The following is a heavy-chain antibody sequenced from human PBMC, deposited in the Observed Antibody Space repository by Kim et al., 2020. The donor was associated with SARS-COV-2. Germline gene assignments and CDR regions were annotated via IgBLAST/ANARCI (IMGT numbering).Heavy chain of an antibody. CDR2: INQDGSER. CDR3: ARHRRGAYFDY. CDR1: RFAFGGYW. Sequence: GGSLRLSCAASRFAFGGYWMTWVRQSPGKGLEWVASINQDGSERYYVDSVKGRFTISRDNAKNSLYLQMNSLRPEDTAVFYCARHRRGAYFDYWGQGTLV. J-gene: IGHJ4*02. D-gene: IGHD3-10*01. V-gene: IGHV3-7*01.